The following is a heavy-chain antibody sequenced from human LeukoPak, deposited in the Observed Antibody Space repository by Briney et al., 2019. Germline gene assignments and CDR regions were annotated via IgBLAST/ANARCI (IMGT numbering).Heavy chain of an antibody. J-gene: IGHJ4*02. Sequence: PSETLSLTCTVSGGSITSSNYYWGWIRQPPGEGLEWIGSFYYSGSTNYHPSLKSRVPISVNMSKKRFFLKLSSVTAADAVVCYCVYYYGSGSVEYWGQGTLVTVSS. CDR3: VYYYGSGSVEY. CDR1: GGSITSSNYY. D-gene: IGHD3-10*01. V-gene: IGHV4-39*01. CDR2: FYYSGST.